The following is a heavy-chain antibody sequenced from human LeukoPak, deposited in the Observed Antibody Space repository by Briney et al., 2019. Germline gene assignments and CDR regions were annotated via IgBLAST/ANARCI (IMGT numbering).Heavy chain of an antibody. CDR3: SIGLDSRKLGY. D-gene: IGHD3-22*01. CDR2: IHPSGRL. Sequence: SQTLSLTCTVSGASFSSGDQYWNWIRQSPGKGLEWIGSIHPSGRLYNTPSLESRVTISIDTSKNQFSLNLNSVTAADTAVYFCSIGLDSRKLGYWGQGTLVTVSS. CDR1: GASFSSGDQY. V-gene: IGHV4-31*03. J-gene: IGHJ4*02.